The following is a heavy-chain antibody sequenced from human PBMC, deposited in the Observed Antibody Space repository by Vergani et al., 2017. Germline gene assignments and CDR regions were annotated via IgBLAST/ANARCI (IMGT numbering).Heavy chain of an antibody. V-gene: IGHV4-4*02. CDR3: ARVPYGSGPPGSDYMDV. CDR1: GGSISSSNW. Sequence: QVQLQESGPGLVKPSGTLSLTCAVSGGSISSSNWWSWVRQPQGKGLEWIGEIYHSGATNHNPSLKSRATISVDKTKNQFSLKLSSVPAADTAVYYCARVPYGSGPPGSDYMDVWGKGTTVTVSS. CDR2: IYHSGAT. J-gene: IGHJ6*03. D-gene: IGHD3-10*01.